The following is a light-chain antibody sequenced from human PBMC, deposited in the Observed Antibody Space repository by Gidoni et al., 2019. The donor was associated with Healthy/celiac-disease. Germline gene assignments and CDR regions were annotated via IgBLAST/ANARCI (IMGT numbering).Light chain of an antibody. J-gene: IGKJ1*01. CDR3: QQGYSTPPWT. V-gene: IGKV1-39*01. CDR1: QSISSY. Sequence: DIQMTQSPSSLSASVGDRVTITCRASQSISSYLNWYQQKPGKAPKLLIYAASSWQSGVPSRFNRSGSVTDFTLTISSLEPEGFATYYYQQGYSTPPWTFGQGAKVEVK. CDR2: AAS.